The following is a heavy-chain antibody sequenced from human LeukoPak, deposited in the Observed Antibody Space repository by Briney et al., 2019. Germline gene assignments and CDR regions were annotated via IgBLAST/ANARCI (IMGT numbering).Heavy chain of an antibody. Sequence: ASVKVSCKASGYTFTSYYMHWVRQAPGQGLEWMGWINPNSGGTNYAQKFQGRVTMTRDTSISTAYMELSRLRSDDTAVYYCASTITNDDGDYGKIDYWGQGTLVTVSS. CDR1: GYTFTSYY. V-gene: IGHV1-2*02. D-gene: IGHD4-17*01. CDR2: INPNSGGT. CDR3: ASTITNDDGDYGKIDY. J-gene: IGHJ4*02.